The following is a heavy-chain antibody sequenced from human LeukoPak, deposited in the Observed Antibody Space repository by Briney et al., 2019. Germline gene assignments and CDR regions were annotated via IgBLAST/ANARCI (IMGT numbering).Heavy chain of an antibody. CDR1: GFTFSSYA. CDR2: ISYDGSNK. J-gene: IGHJ6*02. V-gene: IGHV3-30-3*01. D-gene: IGHD4-17*01. CDR3: ARAPDYGDQTPTFYYYYGMDV. Sequence: GGSLRLSCEVSGFTFSSYAMHWVRQAPGKGLEWVAVISYDGSNKYYADSVKGRFTISRDNSKNTLYLQMNSLRAEDTAVYYCARAPDYGDQTPTFYYYYGMDVWGQGTTVTVSS.